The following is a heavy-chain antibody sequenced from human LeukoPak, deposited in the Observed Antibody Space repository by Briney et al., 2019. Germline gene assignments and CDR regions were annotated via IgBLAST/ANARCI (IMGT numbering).Heavy chain of an antibody. V-gene: IGHV3-30*04. CDR2: ISYDGSNK. D-gene: IGHD3-10*01. CDR3: ASVRGPYYFDY. CDR1: GFTFSSYA. Sequence: PGGSLRLSCAASGFTFSSYAMHWVRQAPGKGLEWVAVISYDGSNKYYADPVKGRFTISRDNSKNTLYLQMNSLRAEDTAVYYCASVRGPYYFDYWGQGTLVTVSS. J-gene: IGHJ4*02.